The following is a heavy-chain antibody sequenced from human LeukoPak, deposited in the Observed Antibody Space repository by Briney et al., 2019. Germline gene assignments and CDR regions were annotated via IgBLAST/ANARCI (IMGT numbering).Heavy chain of an antibody. D-gene: IGHD5-12*01. Sequence: ASVKVSCKASGGTFSSYAISWVRQAPGQGLEWMGRIIPILGIANYAQKFQGRVTITADKSTSTAYMELSSLRSEDTAVYYCARDRALATGYYFDYWGQGTLVTVSS. V-gene: IGHV1-69*04. CDR1: GGTFSSYA. J-gene: IGHJ4*02. CDR2: IIPILGIA. CDR3: ARDRALATGYYFDY.